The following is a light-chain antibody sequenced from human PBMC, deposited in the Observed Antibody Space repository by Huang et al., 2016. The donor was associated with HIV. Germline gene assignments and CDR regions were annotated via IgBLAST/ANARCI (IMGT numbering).Light chain of an antibody. J-gene: IGKJ4*02. CDR1: QNINTH. Sequence: EIVLTQSPATLSFFPGQRVSLSCRASQNINTHVAWYQQRTDQPPRLLIYDASSRVPGVPARVSGSGSGTDFTLTIRSLESEDFATYYCQQRVNGLTFGGGTKV. V-gene: IGKV3-11*01. CDR2: DAS. CDR3: QQRVNGLT.